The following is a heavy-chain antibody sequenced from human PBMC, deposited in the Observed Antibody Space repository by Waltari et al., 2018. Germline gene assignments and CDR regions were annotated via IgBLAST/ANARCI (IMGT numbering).Heavy chain of an antibody. CDR1: GFSISSGYW. CDR3: ARDGSGVAGWVSMY. J-gene: IGHJ4*02. D-gene: IGHD3-3*01. Sequence: QVQLQESGPGLVEPSETLSLTCAVPGFSISSGYWWGWIRQPPGKGLEWIGIIHHSGTTYYNPAPKSRVTISVDTSKNQFSLKLSSVTAADTAVYYCARDGSGVAGWVSMYWGQGTLVTVSS. V-gene: IGHV4-38-2*02. CDR2: IHHSGTT.